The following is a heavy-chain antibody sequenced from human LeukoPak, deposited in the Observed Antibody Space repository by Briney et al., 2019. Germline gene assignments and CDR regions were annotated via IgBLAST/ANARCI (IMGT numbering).Heavy chain of an antibody. J-gene: IGHJ5*02. CDR2: IRYDRSNK. CDR3: AKYGPRVSPFDYDSRGYYDNWFDP. CDR1: GFTFSSYG. V-gene: IGHV3-30*02. D-gene: IGHD3-22*01. Sequence: GGSLRLSCAASGFTFSSYGMHWVRQAPGKGLEWVAFIRYDRSNKYYADSVKGRFTISRDNSKNTLYLQMNSLRAEDTAVYYCAKYGPRVSPFDYDSRGYYDNWFDPWGQGTLVTVSS.